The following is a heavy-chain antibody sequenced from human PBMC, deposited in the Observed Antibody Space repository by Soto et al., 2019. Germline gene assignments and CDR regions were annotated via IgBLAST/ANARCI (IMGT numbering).Heavy chain of an antibody. J-gene: IGHJ4*02. CDR1: GYNFTNYC. V-gene: IGHV5-51*01. CDR2: IYPGDSDI. D-gene: IGHD5-12*01. Sequence: PGESLKISCQAFGYNFTNYCIGWVPQMPGKGLEWMGIIYPGDSDISYSPSFQGQVIISADKSISTAYLQWSSLKASDTAMYYCARLSHLGAWTVDYWGQGTLVTVSS. CDR3: ARLSHLGAWTVDY.